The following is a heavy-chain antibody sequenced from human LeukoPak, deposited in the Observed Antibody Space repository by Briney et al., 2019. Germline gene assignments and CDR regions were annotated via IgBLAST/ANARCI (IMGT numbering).Heavy chain of an antibody. CDR1: GGSISSYY. CDR2: LYHSGST. J-gene: IGHJ5*02. Sequence: PSETLSLTCTVSGGSISSYYWSWIRQPPGKGLEWIGYLYHSGSTNYNPSLKSRVTISVDTSENQFSLKLSSVTAADTAVYYCARHHRITMIKAGFGPWGQGTLVTVSS. CDR3: ARHHRITMIKAGFGP. V-gene: IGHV4-59*08. D-gene: IGHD3-22*01.